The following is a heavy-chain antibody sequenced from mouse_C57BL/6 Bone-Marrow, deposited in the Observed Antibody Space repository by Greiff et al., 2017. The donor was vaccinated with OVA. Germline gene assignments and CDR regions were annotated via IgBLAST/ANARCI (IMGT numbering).Heavy chain of an antibody. CDR2: ISSGGSYT. CDR3: ARVYYYGSSFFDY. CDR1: GFTFSSYG. Sequence: DVMLVESGGDLVKPGGSLKLSCAASGFTFSSYGMSWVRQTPDKRLEWVATISSGGSYTYSPDSVKGRFTISRDNTKSTLYLQMSSLKSEDTAMYYCARVYYYGSSFFDYWGQGTTLTVSS. J-gene: IGHJ2*01. V-gene: IGHV5-6*02. D-gene: IGHD1-1*01.